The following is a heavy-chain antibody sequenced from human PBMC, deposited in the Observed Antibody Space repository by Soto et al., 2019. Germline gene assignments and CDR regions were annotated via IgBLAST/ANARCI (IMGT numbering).Heavy chain of an antibody. V-gene: IGHV4-31*03. D-gene: IGHD5-12*01. J-gene: IGHJ4*02. CDR2: IYYSGSTYYSGST. CDR3: AREGASGYDPIDY. CDR1: GGSISSGAYY. Sequence: QVQLQESGPGLVKPSQTLSLTCTVSGGSISSGAYYWSWIRQRPGKGLEWIGYIYYSGSTYYSGSTYYTPPLKTRVTISVDTSKNQFALKLSSVTAADTAVYYCAREGASGYDPIDYWGQGTLVTVSS.